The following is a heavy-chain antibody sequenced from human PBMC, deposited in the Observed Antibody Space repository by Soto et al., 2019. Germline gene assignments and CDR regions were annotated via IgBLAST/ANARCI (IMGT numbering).Heavy chain of an antibody. CDR1: GFSLSTSGVG. J-gene: IGHJ4*02. CDR2: IYWDDDK. D-gene: IGHD2-15*01. V-gene: IGHV2-5*05. Sequence: QITLKESGPTLVKRTQTLTLTCTFSGFSLSTSGVGVGWIRQPPGKALEWLALIYWDDDKRYGPSLKSRLTITKDTSKNQVVLTMTNMDPVDTATYYCACQGGREDFDYWGQGTLVTVSS. CDR3: ACQGGREDFDY.